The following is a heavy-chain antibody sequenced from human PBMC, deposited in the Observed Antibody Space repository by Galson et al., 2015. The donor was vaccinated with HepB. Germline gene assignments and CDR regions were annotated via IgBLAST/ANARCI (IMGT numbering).Heavy chain of an antibody. V-gene: IGHV3-33*06. CDR1: GSTFSTYG. CDR3: AKDRGGSLDLDAFDI. CDR2: IWYDGSNK. D-gene: IGHD3-10*01. Sequence: SLRLSCAASGSTFSTYGMHWVRQAPGKGLEWVAVIWYDGSNKYYADSVKGRFTISRDNSKNTLYLQMNSLRAEDTAVYYCAKDRGGSLDLDAFDIWGQGTMVTVSS. J-gene: IGHJ3*02.